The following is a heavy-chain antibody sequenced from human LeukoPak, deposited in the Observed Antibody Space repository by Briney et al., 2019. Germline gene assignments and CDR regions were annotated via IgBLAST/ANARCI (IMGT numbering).Heavy chain of an antibody. CDR1: GGSISSYY. V-gene: IGHV4-4*07. J-gene: IGHJ4*02. Sequence: SETLSLTCTVSGGSISSYYWSWIRQPAGKGLEWIGRIYTSGSTNYNPSLKSRVTMSVDTSKNQFSLKLSSVTAADTAVYYCAGHYDSSGYYDYWGQGTLVTVSS. CDR2: IYTSGST. CDR3: AGHYDSSGYYDY. D-gene: IGHD3-22*01.